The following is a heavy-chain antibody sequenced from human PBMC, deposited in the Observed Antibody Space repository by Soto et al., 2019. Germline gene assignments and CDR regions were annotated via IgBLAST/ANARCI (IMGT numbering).Heavy chain of an antibody. Sequence: QITLKESGPALVKPTQTLTLTCTFSGFSLSTSGVGVGWIRQPPGKALEWLALIYWDGDERYSPSLRTRLTTTKDTRKSQVILTMTNMAPVDTATYDFSHRSSTSGVFGYWGQGTPVTVFS. J-gene: IGHJ4*02. CDR2: IYWDGDE. V-gene: IGHV2-5*02. D-gene: IGHD2-2*01. CDR1: GFSLSTSGVG. CDR3: SHRSSTSGVFGY.